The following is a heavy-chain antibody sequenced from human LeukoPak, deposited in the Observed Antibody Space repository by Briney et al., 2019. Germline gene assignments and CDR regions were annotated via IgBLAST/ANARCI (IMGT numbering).Heavy chain of an antibody. J-gene: IGHJ3*02. CDR3: AREKDTGSNHAKIRYDI. D-gene: IGHD1-26*01. CDR2: ITNSGNST. V-gene: IGHV3-11*01. CDR1: GFTFSDYS. Sequence: GGSLRLSCAASGFTFSDYSMSWIRQAPGKGLEWVSYITNSGNSTYYADSVRGRFTISRDNAKNSLYLQMNSLRAEDTAVYYCAREKDTGSNHAKIRYDIWGQGTMVTVSS.